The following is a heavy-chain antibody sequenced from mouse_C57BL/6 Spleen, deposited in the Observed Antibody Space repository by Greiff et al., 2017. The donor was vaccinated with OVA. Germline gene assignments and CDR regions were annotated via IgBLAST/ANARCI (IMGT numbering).Heavy chain of an antibody. D-gene: IGHD2-13*01. V-gene: IGHV1-61*01. Sequence: QVQLQQPGAELVRPGSSVKLSCKASGYTFTSYWMDWVKQRPGQGLEWIGNIYPSDSETHYNQKFKDKATLTVDKSSSTAYMQLSSLTSEDSAVYYCARKRGEGFAYWGQGTLVTVSA. CDR1: GYTFTSYW. CDR2: IYPSDSET. J-gene: IGHJ3*01. CDR3: ARKRGEGFAY.